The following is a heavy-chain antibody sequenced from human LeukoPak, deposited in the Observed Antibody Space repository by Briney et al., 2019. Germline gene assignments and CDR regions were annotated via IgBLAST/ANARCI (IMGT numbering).Heavy chain of an antibody. CDR2: IGTAGDT. J-gene: IGHJ3*02. CDR3: ARTRREEWLLYRGDAFDI. V-gene: IGHV3-13*01. D-gene: IGHD3-3*01. CDR1: GFTFSSYD. Sequence: GGSLRLSCAASGFTFSSYDVHWVRQATGKGLEWVSAIGTAGDTYYPGSVKGRFTISRENAKNSLYLQMNSLRAEDTAVYYCARTRREEWLLYRGDAFDIWGQGTMVTVS.